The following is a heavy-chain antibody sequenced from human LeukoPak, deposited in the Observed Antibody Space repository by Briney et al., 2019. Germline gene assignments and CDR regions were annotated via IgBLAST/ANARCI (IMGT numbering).Heavy chain of an antibody. D-gene: IGHD6-13*01. CDR2: IRSKANKYAT. CDR1: GFTFSGSA. CDR3: TRVSNSSPFDY. Sequence: GGSLRLSCAASGFTFSGSAMHWVRQASEKGLERVGRIRSKANKYATAYAASVKGRFTISRDDSKNTAYLQMNSLKTEDTAVYYCTRVSNSSPFDYWGQGTLVTVSS. V-gene: IGHV3-73*01. J-gene: IGHJ4*02.